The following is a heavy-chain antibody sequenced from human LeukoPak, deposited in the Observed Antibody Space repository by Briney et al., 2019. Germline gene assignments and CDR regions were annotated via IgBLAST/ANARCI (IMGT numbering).Heavy chain of an antibody. CDR1: GYSFTSYW. Sequence: KTGKSLKISCKGSGYSFTSYWIGWVRQMPGKGLEWMGIIYPGDSDTRYSPSFQGQVTISADKSISTAYLQWSSLKASDTAMYYCARVKGGCSSTSCYPFDAFDIWGQGTMVTDSS. D-gene: IGHD2-2*01. V-gene: IGHV5-51*01. CDR2: IYPGDSDT. J-gene: IGHJ3*02. CDR3: ARVKGGCSSTSCYPFDAFDI.